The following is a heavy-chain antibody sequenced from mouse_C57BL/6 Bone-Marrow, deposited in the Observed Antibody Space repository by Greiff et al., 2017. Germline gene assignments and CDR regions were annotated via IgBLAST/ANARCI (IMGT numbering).Heavy chain of an antibody. CDR3: AREMITPYFDY. D-gene: IGHD1-3*01. CDR2: IHPNSGST. V-gene: IGHV1-64*01. J-gene: IGHJ2*01. CDR1: GYTFTSYW. Sequence: QVQLQQPGAELVKPGASVKLSCKASGYTFTSYWMNWVKQRPGQGLEWIGMIHPNSGSTNYNAKFKSKATLTVDTSSSTAYRQLSSLTSEDSAVYYCAREMITPYFDYWGKGTTLTVSS.